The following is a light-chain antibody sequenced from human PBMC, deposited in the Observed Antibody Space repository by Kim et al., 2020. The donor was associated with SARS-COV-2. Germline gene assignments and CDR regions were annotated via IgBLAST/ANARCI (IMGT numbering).Light chain of an antibody. Sequence: QSVLTQPPSVSAAPGQKVTISCSGSRSNIGNNPVTWYQQFPGTAPKLITYDNDKRPSGIPDRFSSSKSGTSASLGITGLRTEDEADYYCATWDSSLSVWVFGGGTQLTVL. CDR1: RSNIGNNP. CDR2: DND. V-gene: IGLV1-51*01. J-gene: IGLJ3*02. CDR3: ATWDSSLSVWV.